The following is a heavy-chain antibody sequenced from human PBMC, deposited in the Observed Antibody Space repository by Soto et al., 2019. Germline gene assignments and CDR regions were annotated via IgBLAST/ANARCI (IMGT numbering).Heavy chain of an antibody. Sequence: GGSLRLSCAASGFTFSNAWMSWVRQAPGKGLEWVGRIKSKTDGGTTDYAAPVKGRFTISRDDSKNTLYLQMNSLKTEDTAVYYCTNTPPPYYSSGTRPKRGMDVWGQGTTVTSP. CDR2: IKSKTDGGTT. V-gene: IGHV3-15*01. CDR1: GFTFSNAW. D-gene: IGHD3-10*01. J-gene: IGHJ6*02. CDR3: TNTPPPYYSSGTRPKRGMDV.